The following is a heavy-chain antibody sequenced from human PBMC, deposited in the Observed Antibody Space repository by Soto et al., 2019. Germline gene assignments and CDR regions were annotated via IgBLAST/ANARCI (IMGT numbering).Heavy chain of an antibody. V-gene: IGHV1-18*04. Sequence: ASVKVSCKASGYTFTSYGISWVRQAPGQGLEWMGWISAYNGNTNYAQKLQGRVTMTTDTSTSTAYMELRSLRSDDTAVYYCARAIYGDYPNYYYYGMDVWGQGTTVTVSS. CDR3: ARAIYGDYPNYYYYGMDV. J-gene: IGHJ6*02. CDR1: GYTFTSYG. D-gene: IGHD4-17*01. CDR2: ISAYNGNT.